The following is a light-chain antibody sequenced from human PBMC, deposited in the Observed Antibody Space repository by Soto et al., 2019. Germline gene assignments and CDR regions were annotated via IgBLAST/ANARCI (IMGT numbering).Light chain of an antibody. V-gene: IGLV2-8*01. CDR2: EVS. CDR1: SSDVGGYNY. Sequence: QSALTQPPSASGSPGQSVTISCTGTSSDVGGYNYVSWYQQHPGKAPKLMIYEVSKLPSGVPDRFSGSKSDNTASLTVSGLQGEDEAAYDCSSYAGSTNLVFGGGTKLTV. CDR3: SSYAGSTNLV. J-gene: IGLJ3*02.